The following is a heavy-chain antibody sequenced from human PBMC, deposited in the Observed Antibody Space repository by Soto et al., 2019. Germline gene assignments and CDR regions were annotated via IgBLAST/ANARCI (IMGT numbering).Heavy chain of an antibody. V-gene: IGHV4-59*01. J-gene: IGHJ6*02. Sequence: SETLSLTCTVSGDSISSYYWSWIRQPPGKGLEWIGYIYYSGSTNYNPSLKSRVIMSVDTSKHQFSLKLSSVTAADTAVYYCARARYNWNYGDYYYGMDVWGQGTTVTVSS. CDR2: IYYSGST. CDR3: ARARYNWNYGDYYYGMDV. D-gene: IGHD1-7*01. CDR1: GDSISSYY.